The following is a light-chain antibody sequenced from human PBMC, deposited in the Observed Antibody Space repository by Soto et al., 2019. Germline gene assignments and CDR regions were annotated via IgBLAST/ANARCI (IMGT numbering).Light chain of an antibody. V-gene: IGKV1-5*03. CDR2: KAS. CDR3: QQYNSYPLT. CDR1: QSISSW. Sequence: DIQMTQSPSTLSASAGDRVTITCRASQSISSWLAWYQQKPGKAPNLLIYKASSLESGVPSRFSGSGSGTEFTLTISSLQPDDFATYYCQQYNSYPLTFRGGTKVEIK. J-gene: IGKJ4*01.